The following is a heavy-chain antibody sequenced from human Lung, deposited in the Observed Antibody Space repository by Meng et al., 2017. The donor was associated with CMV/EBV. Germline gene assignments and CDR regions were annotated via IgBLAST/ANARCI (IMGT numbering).Heavy chain of an antibody. V-gene: IGHV3-21*01. D-gene: IGHD3-10*01. CDR3: AREGYDYDSGSYYYYFDH. CDR2: ISSSSSYV. Sequence: GGSXRLXCAASRFSSYTLNWVRQAPGKGLGWVSSISSSSSYVYYADSVKGRFTISRDNAKNSLYLQMNSLRAEDTAVYYCAREGYDYDSGSYYYYFDHWGQGXLVTVSS. CDR1: RFSSYT. J-gene: IGHJ4*02.